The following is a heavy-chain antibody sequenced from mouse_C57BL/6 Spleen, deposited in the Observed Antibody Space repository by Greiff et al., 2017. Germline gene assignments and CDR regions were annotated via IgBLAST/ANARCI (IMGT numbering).Heavy chain of an antibody. CDR1: GYTFTSYW. Sequence: QVQLQQPGAELVRPGSSVKLSCKASGYTFTSYWMHWVKQRPIQGLEWIGNIDPSASETHYNQKFKDKATLTVDKSSSTAYMQLSSLASEDSAVYYCARGNYYGSSYWYFDVWGTGTTVNVAS. J-gene: IGHJ1*03. D-gene: IGHD1-1*01. V-gene: IGHV1-52*01. CDR3: ARGNYYGSSYWYFDV. CDR2: IDPSASET.